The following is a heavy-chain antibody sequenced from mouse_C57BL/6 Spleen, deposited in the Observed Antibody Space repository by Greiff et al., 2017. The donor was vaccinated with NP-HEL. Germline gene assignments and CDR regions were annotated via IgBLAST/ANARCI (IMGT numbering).Heavy chain of an antibody. J-gene: IGHJ4*01. CDR2: IYPGDGDT. CDR3: ARWARSSGYAMDY. D-gene: IGHD3-1*01. CDR1: GYAFSSSW. Sequence: QVQLKESGPELVKPGASVKISCKASGYAFSSSWMNWVKQRPGKGLEWIGRIYPGDGDTNYNGKFKGKATLTADKSSSTAYMQLSSLTSEDSAVYFCARWARSSGYAMDYWGQGTSVTVSS. V-gene: IGHV1-82*01.